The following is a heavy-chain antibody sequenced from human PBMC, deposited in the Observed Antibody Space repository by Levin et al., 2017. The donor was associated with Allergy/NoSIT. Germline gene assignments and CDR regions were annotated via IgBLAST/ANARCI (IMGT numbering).Heavy chain of an antibody. J-gene: IGHJ5*02. Sequence: GESLKISCAASGFTFSDYYMSWIRQAPGKGLEWVSYISSSGSTIYYADSVKGRFTISRDNAKNSLYLQMNSLRAEDTAVYYCARGVRYCSSTSCYNWFDPWGQGTLVTVSS. D-gene: IGHD2-2*02. CDR3: ARGVRYCSSTSCYNWFDP. CDR2: ISSSGSTI. CDR1: GFTFSDYY. V-gene: IGHV3-11*01.